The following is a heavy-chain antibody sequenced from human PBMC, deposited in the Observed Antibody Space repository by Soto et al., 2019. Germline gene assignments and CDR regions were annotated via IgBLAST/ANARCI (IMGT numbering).Heavy chain of an antibody. D-gene: IGHD4-17*01. CDR2: INHSGST. CDR1: GGSFSGYY. Sequence: QVQLQQWGAGLLKPSETLSLTCAVYGGSFSGYYWSWIRQPPGKGLEWIGEINHSGSTNYNPSLKSRVAISVDTSKNQFSLKLSSVTAADTAVYYCARDTDKRYWGHGTLVTVSS. J-gene: IGHJ4*01. V-gene: IGHV4-34*01. CDR3: ARDTDKRY.